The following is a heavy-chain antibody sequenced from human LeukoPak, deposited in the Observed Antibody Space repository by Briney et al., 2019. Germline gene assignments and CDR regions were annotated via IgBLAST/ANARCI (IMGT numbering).Heavy chain of an antibody. Sequence: ASGPALVKPTQTLALTCTFSGFPLSTSGMCVSWVRQPPGKALEWLALIDWDDDKYYSTSLKTRLTISKDTSKNQVVLTMTNMDPVDTATYYCARCSNTAMVTFDYWGQGTLVTVSS. CDR2: IDWDDDK. CDR1: GFPLSTSGMC. CDR3: ARCSNTAMVTFDY. D-gene: IGHD5-18*01. V-gene: IGHV2-70*20. J-gene: IGHJ4*02.